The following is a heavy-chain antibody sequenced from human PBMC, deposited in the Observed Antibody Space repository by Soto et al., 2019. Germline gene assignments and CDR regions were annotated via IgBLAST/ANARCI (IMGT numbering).Heavy chain of an antibody. CDR1: GYTFNSYW. CDR3: ATTMAGFDY. CDR2: IYPGDSHT. Sequence: EVQLVQSGAEVKKPGESLKISCKGSGYTFNSYWIGWVRQMPGKALEWMGIIYPGDSHTRYSPSFQRQVTISADKSITTAVLQWSSLKASDTAMYYCATTMAGFDYWGQGTLVTVSS. D-gene: IGHD6-19*01. V-gene: IGHV5-51*01. J-gene: IGHJ4*02.